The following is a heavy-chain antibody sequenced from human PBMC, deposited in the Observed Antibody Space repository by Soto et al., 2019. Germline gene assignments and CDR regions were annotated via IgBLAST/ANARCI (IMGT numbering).Heavy chain of an antibody. D-gene: IGHD3-22*01. Sequence: LRLSCVLSGFSFGDYALSWFRPAPGKGLEWVGFIRSRTYRATTQYAASVENRFTISGDDSSNIAYLQMSSLKTEDTGVYYCARGRSSGYPLFFDYWGQGTLVTVSS. J-gene: IGHJ4*02. CDR3: ARGRSSGYPLFFDY. CDR1: GFSFGDYA. V-gene: IGHV3-49*03. CDR2: IRSRTYRATT.